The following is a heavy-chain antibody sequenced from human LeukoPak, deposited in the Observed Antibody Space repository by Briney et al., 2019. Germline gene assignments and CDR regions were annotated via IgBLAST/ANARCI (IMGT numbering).Heavy chain of an antibody. V-gene: IGHV4-39*01. J-gene: IGHJ3*02. D-gene: IGHD3-22*01. Sequence: SSETLSLTCTVSGGSISSSTHYWGWIRQSPGKGLEWIGSMYNSGSISYNPSLRSRVTITVDTYKNQFSLHFNSVTAADTALYFCARNETSGYFDIWGQGTMVTVSS. CDR1: GGSISSSTHY. CDR3: ARNETSGYFDI. CDR2: MYNSGSI.